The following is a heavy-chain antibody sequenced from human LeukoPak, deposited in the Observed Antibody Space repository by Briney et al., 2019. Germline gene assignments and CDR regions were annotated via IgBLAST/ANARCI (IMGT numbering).Heavy chain of an antibody. V-gene: IGHV3-48*03. CDR2: ISSSGSTL. D-gene: IGHD3-10*01. CDR1: GFTFSSFE. Sequence: PGGSLRLSCAASGFTFSSFEMNWVRQAPGRGLEWVSYISSSGSTLYYADSVKGRFSISRDNAKNSLYLQMNSLRAEDTAVYYCVRGLDYNVAWVYWGQGTLVTVSS. J-gene: IGHJ4*02. CDR3: VRGLDYNVAWVY.